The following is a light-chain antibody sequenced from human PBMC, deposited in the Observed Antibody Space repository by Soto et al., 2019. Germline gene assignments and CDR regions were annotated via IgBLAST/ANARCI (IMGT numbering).Light chain of an antibody. V-gene: IGKV3-20*01. CDR2: GAS. CDR1: QSVSSSY. J-gene: IGKJ1*01. Sequence: EIVLTQSPGTLSLSPGERATLSCRASQSVSSSYLAWYQQKPGPAPRLLIYGASSRATGIPARFSGSGSGTDFTLTISRLEPEDFAVYYCQQYGRSPRTFGQGTKVEIK. CDR3: QQYGRSPRT.